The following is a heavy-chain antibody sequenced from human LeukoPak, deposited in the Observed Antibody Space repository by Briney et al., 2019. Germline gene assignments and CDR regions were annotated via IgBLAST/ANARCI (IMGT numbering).Heavy chain of an antibody. D-gene: IGHD2-15*01. CDR1: GYTFTGYY. CDR3: ARGDVVVVAATPDKSFDP. Sequence: GASVKVSCKASGYTFTGYYMHWVRQAPEQGLEWMGWINPDRGDTKYAQKFKGRVTMTRDTSINTAYMELSSLKSDDTAVYYCARGDVVVVAATPDKSFDPWGQGTLVTVSA. J-gene: IGHJ5*02. CDR2: INPDRGDT. V-gene: IGHV1-2*02.